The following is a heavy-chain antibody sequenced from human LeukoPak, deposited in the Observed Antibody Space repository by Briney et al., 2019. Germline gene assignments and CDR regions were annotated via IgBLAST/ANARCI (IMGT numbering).Heavy chain of an antibody. Sequence: GASVKVSCKVSGYTLTEISMHWVRQAPGQGLEWMGGFNPEDVETIYARSFQGRLTVTEDTSTDTGYMELSSLRAEDTAMYYCATEIVGYGDVHYFDSWGQGTLVTVSS. CDR2: FNPEDVET. D-gene: IGHD4-17*01. CDR3: ATEIVGYGDVHYFDS. CDR1: GYTLTEIS. V-gene: IGHV1-24*01. J-gene: IGHJ4*02.